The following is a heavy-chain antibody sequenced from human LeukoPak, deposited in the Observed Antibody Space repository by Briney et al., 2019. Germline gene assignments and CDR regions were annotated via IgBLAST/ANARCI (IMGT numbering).Heavy chain of an antibody. V-gene: IGHV4-61*02. D-gene: IGHD3-9*01. Sequence: SQTLSLTCTVSGGSISSGSYYWSWIRQPAGKGLEWIGRIYTSGSTNYNPSLKSRVTISVDTSKNQFSLKLSSVTAADTAVYYCARGILRYWGQGTLVTVSS. J-gene: IGHJ4*02. CDR1: GGSISSGSYY. CDR3: ARGILRY. CDR2: IYTSGST.